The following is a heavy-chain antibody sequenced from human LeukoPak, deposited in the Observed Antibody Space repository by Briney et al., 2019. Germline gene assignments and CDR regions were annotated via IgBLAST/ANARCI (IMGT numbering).Heavy chain of an antibody. D-gene: IGHD3-10*01. CDR2: ISYSGST. V-gene: IGHV4-39*07. J-gene: IGHJ6*03. Sequence: SETLSLTCTVSGGSISSSSYYWGWIRQPPGKGLEWIGSISYSGSTYYNPSLKSRVTISVDTSTNQFSLKLGSVTAADTAMYNCARVTGSYYYYYYMDVWGKGTTVTVSS. CDR3: ARVTGSYYYYYYMDV. CDR1: GGSISSSSYY.